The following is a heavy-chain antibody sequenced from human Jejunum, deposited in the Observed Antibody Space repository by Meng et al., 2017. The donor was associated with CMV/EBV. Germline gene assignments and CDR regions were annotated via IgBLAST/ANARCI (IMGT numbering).Heavy chain of an antibody. J-gene: IGHJ4*02. Sequence: FTFSSYWMHSVRQAPEKGLMLVSRINPDGSTATYADSVKGRFTVSRDNAKSTLYLQMTNLRAEDTAVYYCVKRYCSSSTCHSYFDYWGQGTLVTVSS. CDR3: VKRYCSSSTCHSYFDY. CDR1: FTFSSYW. V-gene: IGHV3-74*03. D-gene: IGHD2-2*01. CDR2: INPDGSTA.